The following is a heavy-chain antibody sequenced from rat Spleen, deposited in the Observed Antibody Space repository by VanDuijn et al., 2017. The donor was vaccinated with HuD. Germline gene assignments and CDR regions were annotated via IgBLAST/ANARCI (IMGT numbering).Heavy chain of an antibody. CDR2: IRYDGGST. V-gene: IGHV5-25*01. Sequence: EVQLVESGGGLVQPGGSMKVSCAASGFTFSDYYMAWVRQAPTEGLEWVASIRYDGGSTYYRDSVKGRFTASRDDEESTLYLQMDSLRSEDTATYFCARLGGLRNWFAYWGQGTLVTVSS. D-gene: IGHD4-3*01. CDR1: GFTFSDYY. J-gene: IGHJ3*01. CDR3: ARLGGLRNWFAY.